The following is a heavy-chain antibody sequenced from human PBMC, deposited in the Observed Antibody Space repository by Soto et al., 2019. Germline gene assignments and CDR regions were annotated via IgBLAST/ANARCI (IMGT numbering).Heavy chain of an antibody. V-gene: IGHV5-51*01. CDR1: GYSFTSYW. J-gene: IGHJ6*02. CDR3: ARHSRGWYFNSRYYYYGMDV. CDR2: IYPGDSDT. D-gene: IGHD6-19*01. Sequence: PGESLKISCKGSGYSFTSYWIGWVRQMPGKGLEWMGIIYPGDSDTRYSPSFQGQVTISADKSISTAYLQWSSLKASDTAMYYCARHSRGWYFNSRYYYYGMDVWGQGTTVTVSS.